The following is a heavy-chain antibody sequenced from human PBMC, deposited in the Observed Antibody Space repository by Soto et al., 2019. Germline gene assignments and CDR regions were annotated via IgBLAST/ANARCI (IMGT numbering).Heavy chain of an antibody. CDR1: GFTFSSYA. CDR3: AKSTWATVTTEGYFDY. Sequence: EVQLLESGGGLVQPGGSLRLSCAASGFTFSSYAMSWVRQAPGKGLEWVSAISGSGGSTYYADSVKGRFIISRDNSKNTLYLQMNSLRAEDTAVYYCAKSTWATVTTEGYFDYWGQGTLVTVSS. V-gene: IGHV3-23*01. D-gene: IGHD4-17*01. J-gene: IGHJ4*02. CDR2: ISGSGGST.